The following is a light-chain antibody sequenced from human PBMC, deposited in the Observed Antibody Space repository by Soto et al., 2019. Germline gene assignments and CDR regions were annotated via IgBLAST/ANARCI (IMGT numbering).Light chain of an antibody. V-gene: IGKV1-5*03. Sequence: DILLTQSPSTLSASVGDRVTISCRASQSINKGLAWYQHKPGKAPNLLIYEGSTLHSGVPSRFSGSVAGTEFTLTISSLRPDDFATYYCQHSSGDRSTFGQGTKGEI. J-gene: IGKJ1*01. CDR2: EGS. CDR3: QHSSGDRST. CDR1: QSINKG.